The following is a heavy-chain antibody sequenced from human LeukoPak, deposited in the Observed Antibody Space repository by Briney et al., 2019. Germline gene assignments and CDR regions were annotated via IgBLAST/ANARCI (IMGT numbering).Heavy chain of an antibody. V-gene: IGHV1-69*13. CDR2: IIPIFGTA. CDR1: GYTFTSYA. D-gene: IGHD3-3*01. Sequence: ASVKVSCKASGYTFTSYAISWVRQAPGQGLEWMGGIIPIFGTANYAQKFQGRVTITADESTSTAYMELSSLRSEDTAVYYCARVEYYDFWSGYYGNWFDPWGQGTLVTVSS. CDR3: ARVEYYDFWSGYYGNWFDP. J-gene: IGHJ5*02.